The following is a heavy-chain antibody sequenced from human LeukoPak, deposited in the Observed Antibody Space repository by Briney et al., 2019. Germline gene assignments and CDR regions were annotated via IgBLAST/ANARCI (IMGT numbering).Heavy chain of an antibody. CDR3: AAAGDY. CDR1: GFTFSSYS. V-gene: IGHV3-48*01. Sequence: PGGSLRLSCAASGFTFSSYSMNWVRQAPGKGLEWVSYISSSSSTIYYADSVKGRFTISRDNAKNSLYLQMNSLGADDTAVYYCAAAGDYWGQGTLVTVSS. CDR2: ISSSSSTI. D-gene: IGHD3-10*01. J-gene: IGHJ4*02.